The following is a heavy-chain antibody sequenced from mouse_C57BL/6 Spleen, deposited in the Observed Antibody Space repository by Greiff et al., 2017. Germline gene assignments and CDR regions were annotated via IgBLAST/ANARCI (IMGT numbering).Heavy chain of an antibody. J-gene: IGHJ2*01. V-gene: IGHV1-20*01. CDR3: ARRDYGNYFDY. CDR2: INPYNGDT. D-gene: IGHD2-1*01. CDR1: GYSFTGYF. Sequence: DVKLQESGPELVKPGDSVKISCKASGYSFTGYFMNWVMQSHGKSLEWIGRINPYNGDTFYNQKFKGKATLTVDKSSSTAHMEIRSLTSEDSAVYYCARRDYGNYFDYWGQGTTLTVSS.